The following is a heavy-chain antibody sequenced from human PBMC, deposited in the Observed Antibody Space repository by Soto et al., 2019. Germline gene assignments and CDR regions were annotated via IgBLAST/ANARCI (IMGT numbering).Heavy chain of an antibody. CDR2: IYPGDSDT. Sequence: GESLKISCKGSVYSFTSYWIGWLRQMPGKGLEWMGIIYPGDSDTRYSPSFQCQVTISADXSISTAYLQSSSLKASDTAMYYCARHVGYYYDSSGSEPLVGAFDIWGQGTMVTVSS. CDR3: ARHVGYYYDSSGSEPLVGAFDI. CDR1: VYSFTSYW. V-gene: IGHV5-51*01. D-gene: IGHD3-22*01. J-gene: IGHJ3*02.